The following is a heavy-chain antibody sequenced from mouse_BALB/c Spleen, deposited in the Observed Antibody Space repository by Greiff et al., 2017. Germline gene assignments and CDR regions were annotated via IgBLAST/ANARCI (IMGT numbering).Heavy chain of an antibody. Sequence: QVQLKQPGAELVKPGAPVKLSCKASGYTFTSYWMNWVKQRPGRGLEWIGRIDPSDSETHYNQKFKDKATLTVDKSSSTAYIQLSSLTSEDSAVYYCARKGLRPFYAMDYWGQGTSVTVSS. V-gene: IGHV1-69*02. CDR3: ARKGLRPFYAMDY. D-gene: IGHD1-2*01. CDR2: IDPSDSET. CDR1: GYTFTSYW. J-gene: IGHJ4*01.